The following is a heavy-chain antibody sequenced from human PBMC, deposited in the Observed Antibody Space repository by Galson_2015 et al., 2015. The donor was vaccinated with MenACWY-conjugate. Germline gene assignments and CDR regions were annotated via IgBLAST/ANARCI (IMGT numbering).Heavy chain of an antibody. J-gene: IGHJ4*02. Sequence: SLRLSCAASGFTFSNYAMSWVRQVPGKGLEWVSGISASGGTTSYADPVQGRFTISRDNSKNTLYLQMNSLRAEDTAVYYCAKDARRYCSAGSCYSEPLDYWGQGTLVTVSS. V-gene: IGHV3-23*01. CDR1: GFTFSNYA. CDR2: ISASGGTT. D-gene: IGHD2-15*01. CDR3: AKDARRYCSAGSCYSEPLDY.